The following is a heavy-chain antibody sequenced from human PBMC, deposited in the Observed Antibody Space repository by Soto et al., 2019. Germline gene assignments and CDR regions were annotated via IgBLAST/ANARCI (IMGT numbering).Heavy chain of an antibody. D-gene: IGHD6-13*01. CDR2: ISGSGGGT. J-gene: IGHJ3*02. V-gene: IGHV3-23*01. Sequence: EVQLLESGGGLVQPGGSLRLSCAGSGFTFNNYAMAWVRQAQGKGLEWVSAISGSGGGTHYADSVKGRFTISRDNSKNTLYLEMNILRAEDTAEYYCAKTTSSTWYLDAYDIWGQGTMVTVSS. CDR3: AKTTSSTWYLDAYDI. CDR1: GFTFNNYA.